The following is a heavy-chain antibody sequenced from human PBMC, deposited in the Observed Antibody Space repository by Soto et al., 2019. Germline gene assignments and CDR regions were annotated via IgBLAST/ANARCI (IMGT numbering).Heavy chain of an antibody. CDR2: FDPEDGET. D-gene: IGHD3-10*01. V-gene: IGHV1-24*01. CDR3: ATHGSGLRPYYYYGMDV. Sequence: ASVKFSCKVSGYTLTELSMHWGRQAPGKGLEWTGGFDPEDGETIYAQKFQGRVTMTEDTSTDTAYMELSSLRSEDTAVYYCATHGSGLRPYYYYGMDVWGQGTTVTVS. CDR1: GYTLTELS. J-gene: IGHJ6*02.